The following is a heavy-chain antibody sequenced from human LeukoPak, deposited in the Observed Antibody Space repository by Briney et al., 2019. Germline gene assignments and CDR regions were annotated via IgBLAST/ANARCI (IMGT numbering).Heavy chain of an antibody. CDR1: GGSISSSSYY. CDR2: IYYSGST. J-gene: IGHJ6*02. D-gene: IGHD6-13*01. V-gene: IGHV4-39*01. CDR3: ARGYGIRSYYYYGMDV. Sequence: PSETLSLTCTVSGGSISSSSYYWGWIRQPPGKGLEWIGSIYYSGSTYYNPSLKSRVTISVDTSKNQFSLKLSSVTAADTAVYYCARGYGIRSYYYYGMDVWGQGTTVTVSS.